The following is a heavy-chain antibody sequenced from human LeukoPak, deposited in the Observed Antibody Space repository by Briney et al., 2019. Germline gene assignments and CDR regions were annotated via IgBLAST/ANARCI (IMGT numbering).Heavy chain of an antibody. V-gene: IGHV3-9*01. CDR1: GFTFDDYA. D-gene: IGHD2-15*01. CDR2: ISWNSGSI. Sequence: GGSPRLSCAASGFTFDDYAMHWVRQAPGKGLEWVSGISWNSGSIGYADSVKGRFTISRDNAKNSLYLQMNSLRAEDTALYYCAKDRGIFAVDYWGQGTLVTVSS. CDR3: AKDRGIFAVDY. J-gene: IGHJ4*02.